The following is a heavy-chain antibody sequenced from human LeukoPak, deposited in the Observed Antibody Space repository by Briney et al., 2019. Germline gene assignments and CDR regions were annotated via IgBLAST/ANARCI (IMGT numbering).Heavy chain of an antibody. Sequence: GGSLRLSCAASGFTFSSYAMSWVRQPPGKGLEWVSAISGSGGSTYYADSVKGRFTISRDNSKNTLYLQMNSLRAEDTAVYYCAKDRFASGDFDYWGQGTLSPSPQ. D-gene: IGHD1-26*01. CDR3: AKDRFASGDFDY. J-gene: IGHJ4*02. CDR1: GFTFSSYA. CDR2: ISGSGGST. V-gene: IGHV3-23*01.